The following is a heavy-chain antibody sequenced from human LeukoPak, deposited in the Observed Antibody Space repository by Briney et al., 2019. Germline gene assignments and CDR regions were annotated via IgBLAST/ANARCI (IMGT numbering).Heavy chain of an antibody. D-gene: IGHD4-17*01. J-gene: IGHJ4*02. CDR1: GYTFTSYD. CDR3: ARVGGDGDYALGY. CDR2: INPNSGGT. Sequence: ASVKVSCKASGYTFTSYDINWVRQATGQGLEWMGWINPNSGGTNYAQKFQGWVTMTRDTTISTAYMELSRLRSDDTAVYYCARVGGDGDYALGYWGQGTLVTVSS. V-gene: IGHV1-2*04.